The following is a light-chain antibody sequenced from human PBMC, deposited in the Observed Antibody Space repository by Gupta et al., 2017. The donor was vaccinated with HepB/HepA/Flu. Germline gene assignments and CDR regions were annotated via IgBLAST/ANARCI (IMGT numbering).Light chain of an antibody. CDR2: GAS. Sequence: EIVLTQSPGTLSLSPGERATLSCRASQTITDNYLTWYQQKPGQAPRLILYGASRRATGIPDRFSGSGSGTDFTLSINRLEPEDFAVYYCHQYGTSQWTFGQGTXVEMK. J-gene: IGKJ1*01. CDR1: QTITDNY. V-gene: IGKV3-20*01. CDR3: HQYGTSQWT.